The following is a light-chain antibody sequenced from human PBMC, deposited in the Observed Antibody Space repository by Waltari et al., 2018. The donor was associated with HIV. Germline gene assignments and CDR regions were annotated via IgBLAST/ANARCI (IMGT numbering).Light chain of an antibody. CDR1: TSNVGSTF. CDR3: ATWDGSLGGAYV. CDR2: RDN. J-gene: IGLJ1*01. Sequence: QSVLTQPPSASGTPGQRVTISCSGTTSNVGSTFVYCYQQTPGTAPKVLIYRDNRRPSGVPARFSGSKSGASASLAISGLRSEDEGDYYCATWDGSLGGAYVFGAGTKVSVL. V-gene: IGLV1-47*01.